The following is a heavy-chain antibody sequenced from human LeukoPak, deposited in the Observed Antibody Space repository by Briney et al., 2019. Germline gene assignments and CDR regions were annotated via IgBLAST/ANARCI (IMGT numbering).Heavy chain of an antibody. Sequence: PLQTLSLTCTVSGGSMTSDGNYWSWIRQSAGKGLEWIGYIYHSGNTNYNPSLKSRVTISVDRSKNQFSLKLSSVTAADTAVYYCARYGITIFGAPSEAFDIWGQGTMVTVSS. V-gene: IGHV4-30-2*06. CDR2: IYHSGNT. CDR1: GGSMTSDGNY. D-gene: IGHD3-3*01. J-gene: IGHJ3*02. CDR3: ARYGITIFGAPSEAFDI.